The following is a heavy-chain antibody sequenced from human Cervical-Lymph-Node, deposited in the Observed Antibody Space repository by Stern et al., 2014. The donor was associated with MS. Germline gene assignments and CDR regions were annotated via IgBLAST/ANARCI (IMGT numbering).Heavy chain of an antibody. CDR3: ARDDRTSWYGGMPH. CDR2: SWSDGTKE. V-gene: IGHV3-33*01. Sequence: QMQLVQSGGGAVQPGRSLRLSCATSGFTFSGYGMYWVRPAPGKGLEWGAISWSDGTKEDYADSVKGRFTISRDNSKNTLYLQMTSLRAEDTAVYYCARDDRTSWYGGMPHWGQGTLVTVSS. CDR1: GFTFSGYG. D-gene: IGHD6-13*01. J-gene: IGHJ4*02.